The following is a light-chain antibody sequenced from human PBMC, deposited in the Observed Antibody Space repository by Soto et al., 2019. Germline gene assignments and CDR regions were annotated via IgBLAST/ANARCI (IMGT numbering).Light chain of an antibody. J-gene: IGLJ1*01. CDR1: SSNIGAGYD. CDR2: GNS. Sequence: QSALTQPPSVSGAPGQRVTISCTGSSSNIGAGYDVHWYQQLPGTAPKLLIYGNSNRPSGVPDRFSGSKSGTSASLAITGLQAEDEADYYCQSYDSRPSLYVFGTGTKVTVL. CDR3: QSYDSRPSLYV. V-gene: IGLV1-40*01.